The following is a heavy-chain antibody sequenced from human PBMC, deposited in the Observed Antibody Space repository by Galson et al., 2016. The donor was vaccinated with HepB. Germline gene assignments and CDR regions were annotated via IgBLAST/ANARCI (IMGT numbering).Heavy chain of an antibody. D-gene: IGHD6-19*01. J-gene: IGHJ3*01. Sequence: SLRLSCAASGFTLSTYWMTWVRQAPGKGLEWVANIKQDGSKKYYVDSVEGRFTISRDNAKNSLYLQMNSLRGEDTAVYYWARDSSPICGSGCYLDAFDLWGQGTTVTVSS. CDR3: ARDSSPICGSGCYLDAFDL. CDR1: GFTLSTYW. V-gene: IGHV3-7*03. CDR2: IKQDGSKK.